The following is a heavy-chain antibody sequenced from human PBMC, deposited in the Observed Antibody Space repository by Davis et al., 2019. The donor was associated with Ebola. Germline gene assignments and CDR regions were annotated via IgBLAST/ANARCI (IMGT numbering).Heavy chain of an antibody. J-gene: IGHJ4*02. Sequence: ASVKVSCKASGYTFTSYGITWVRQAPGQGLEWMGWISAYNGNTNYAQKLQGRVTMTTDTSTSTAYMELRSLRSDDTAVYYCARGYCSGGSCYSGDYWGQGTLVTVSS. D-gene: IGHD2-15*01. CDR1: GYTFTSYG. CDR2: ISAYNGNT. V-gene: IGHV1-18*01. CDR3: ARGYCSGGSCYSGDY.